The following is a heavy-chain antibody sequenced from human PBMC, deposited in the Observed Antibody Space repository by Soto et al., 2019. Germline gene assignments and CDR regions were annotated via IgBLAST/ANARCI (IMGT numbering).Heavy chain of an antibody. D-gene: IGHD6-19*01. CDR2: INPSGGST. CDR3: ARDRSAVAGLYYFDY. J-gene: IGHJ4*02. CDR1: GYTFTSYY. V-gene: IGHV1-46*03. Sequence: ASVKVSCKASGYTFTSYYMHWVRQTPGQGLEWMGIINPSGGSTSYAQKFQGRVTMTRDTSTSTVYMELSSLRSEDTAVYYCARDRSAVAGLYYFDYWGQGTLVTVSS.